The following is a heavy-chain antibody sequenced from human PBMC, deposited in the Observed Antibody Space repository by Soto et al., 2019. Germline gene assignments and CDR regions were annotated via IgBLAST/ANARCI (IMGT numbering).Heavy chain of an antibody. V-gene: IGHV3-21*01. Sequence: GGSLRLSSAASGFTFSSYSMNWVRQAPGKGLEWVSSISSSSSYIYYADSVKAGFTIARDNDKNSLYLQMNSLRAEDTAVSYCARDDTVTTDAPSDYYGMDVWGQGTTVTVSS. CDR2: ISSSSSYI. D-gene: IGHD4-4*01. CDR1: GFTFSSYS. CDR3: ARDDTVTTDAPSDYYGMDV. J-gene: IGHJ6*02.